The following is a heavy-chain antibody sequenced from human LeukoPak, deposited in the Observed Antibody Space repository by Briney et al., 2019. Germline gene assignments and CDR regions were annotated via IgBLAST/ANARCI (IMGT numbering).Heavy chain of an antibody. V-gene: IGHV3-23*01. CDR2: VGGGGDST. CDR3: ATYSGGNFFDY. D-gene: IGHD4-23*01. J-gene: IGHJ4*02. Sequence: GGSLRLSCTASGFTFSAYAMSWVRQAPGKGLEWISTVGGGGDSTYYADSVKGRFTISRENSQSTLDLQMSNLRADDTAVYYCATYSGGNFFDYWGQGTLVAVSS. CDR1: GFTFSAYA.